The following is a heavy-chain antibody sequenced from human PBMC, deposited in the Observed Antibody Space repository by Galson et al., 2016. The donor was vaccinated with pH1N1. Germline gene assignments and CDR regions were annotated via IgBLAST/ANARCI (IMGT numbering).Heavy chain of an antibody. CDR3: ATAGVVVSATGEY. CDR1: GDTFRDFY. Sequence: SVKVSCKASGDTFRDFYIHWVRQAPGQGLEWMGWINIKGGATKYAQKFQVKVTLNTDTSLNTVYMELSRLTSDDTAVYYCATAGVVVSATGEYWGQGTLVTVSS. D-gene: IGHD2-15*01. V-gene: IGHV1-2*02. J-gene: IGHJ4*02. CDR2: INIKGGAT.